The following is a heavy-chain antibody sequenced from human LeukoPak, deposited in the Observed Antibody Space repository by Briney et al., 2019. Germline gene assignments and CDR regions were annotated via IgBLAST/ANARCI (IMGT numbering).Heavy chain of an antibody. D-gene: IGHD2/OR15-2a*01. CDR1: GFTFGKFV. Sequence: PGGSLRVSCEASGFTFGKFVVTWVRQAPGKGLAWVSSISGDSSITHYADSVKGRFSIFRDNSRNTVYLQMNSLRVEDTAVYYCAKDGGNIDNWGYHYSWGQGTLATVSS. CDR3: AKDGGNIDNWGYHYS. V-gene: IGHV3-23*01. J-gene: IGHJ4*02. CDR2: ISGDSSIT.